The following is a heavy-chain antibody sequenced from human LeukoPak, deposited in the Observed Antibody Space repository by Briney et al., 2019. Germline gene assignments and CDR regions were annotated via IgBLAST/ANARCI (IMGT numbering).Heavy chain of an antibody. V-gene: IGHV3-20*04. D-gene: IGHD3-22*01. Sequence: GGSLRLSCAASGFIFDDYGMSWVRQAPGKGLEWVSGVTWNGGRTGYADSVKGRFTISRDSAKKSLYLQMNSLRAEDTAVYYCARDHSDEAGYYYDSSGYCWGQGTLVTVSS. CDR1: GFIFDDYG. CDR2: VTWNGGRT. J-gene: IGHJ4*02. CDR3: ARDHSDEAGYYYDSSGYC.